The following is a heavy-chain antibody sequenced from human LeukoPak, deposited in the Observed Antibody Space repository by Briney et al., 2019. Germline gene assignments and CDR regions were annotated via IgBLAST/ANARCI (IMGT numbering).Heavy chain of an antibody. CDR2: ISGSGGST. D-gene: IGHD5-24*01. Sequence: PGGSLRLSCAASGFTFSSYGMSWVRQAPGKGLEWVSAISGSGGSTYYADSVKGRFTISRDNSKNALYLQMNSLRAEDTAVYYCAKDSMRWLQIGTLTLWGQGTLVTVSS. V-gene: IGHV3-23*01. CDR3: AKDSMRWLQIGTLTL. CDR1: GFTFSSYG. J-gene: IGHJ4*02.